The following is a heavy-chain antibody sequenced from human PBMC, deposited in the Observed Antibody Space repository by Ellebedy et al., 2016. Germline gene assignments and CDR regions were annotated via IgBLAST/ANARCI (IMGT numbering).Heavy chain of an antibody. CDR3: RQGHYADY. Sequence: GESLKISXAASGLTFSNFFMSWVRQAPGKGLEWVATISGNGDKRDFADSVQGRFTISRDNFRNTLHLQMNNLRGEDTAVYYCRQGHYADYWGQGTLVTASS. V-gene: IGHV3-23*01. CDR2: ISGNGDKR. J-gene: IGHJ4*02. CDR1: GLTFSNFF.